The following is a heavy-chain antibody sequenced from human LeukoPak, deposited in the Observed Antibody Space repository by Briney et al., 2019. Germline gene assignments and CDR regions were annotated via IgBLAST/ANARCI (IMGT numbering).Heavy chain of an antibody. D-gene: IGHD5-24*01. J-gene: IGHJ4*02. CDR3: TTCNRDGYWGYYFDY. Sequence: ETLSLTCTVSGYSISSGYYWGWIRQPPGKGLEWVGRIKSKTDGGTTDYAAPVKGRFTISRDDSKNTLYLQMNSLKTEDTAVYYCTTCNRDGYWGYYFDYWGQGTLVTVSS. V-gene: IGHV3-15*01. CDR2: IKSKTDGGTT. CDR1: GYSISSGYY.